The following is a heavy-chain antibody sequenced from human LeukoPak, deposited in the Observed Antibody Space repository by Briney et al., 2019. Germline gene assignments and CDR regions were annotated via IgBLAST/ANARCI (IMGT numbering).Heavy chain of an antibody. D-gene: IGHD5-12*01. CDR3: ARASRVATIAMIEYYFDY. CDR2: MNPNSGNT. CDR1: GYTFTSYD. J-gene: IGHJ4*02. Sequence: ASVKVSCKASGYTFTSYDINWGRQATGQGLEWMGWMNPNSGNTGYAQKFQGRVTMTRNTSISTAYMELSSLRSEDTAVYYCARASRVATIAMIEYYFDYWGQGTLVTVSS. V-gene: IGHV1-8*01.